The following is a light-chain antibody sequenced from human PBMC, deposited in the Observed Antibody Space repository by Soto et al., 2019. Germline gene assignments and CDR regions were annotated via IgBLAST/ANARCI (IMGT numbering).Light chain of an antibody. CDR3: CSYAGTYTRV. V-gene: IGLV2-11*01. CDR1: SSDVDNYNN. Sequence: QSALTQPRSVSGSPGQSVTISCTRTSSDVDNYNNVSWYQQHPGKAPKLLIYEVNKRPSGVPYRFSGSKSGNTASLTISGLQAGDEADYFCCSYAGTYTRVFGTGTKVTVL. J-gene: IGLJ1*01. CDR2: EVN.